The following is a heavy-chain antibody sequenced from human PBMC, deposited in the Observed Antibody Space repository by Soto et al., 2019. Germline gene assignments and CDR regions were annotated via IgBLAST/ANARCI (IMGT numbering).Heavy chain of an antibody. D-gene: IGHD3-16*02. J-gene: IGHJ5*02. V-gene: IGHV1-8*01. Sequence: ASVKVSCKASGYTFTSYDINWVRQATGQGLEWMGWMNPNSGNTGYAQKFQGRVTMTRNTSISTAYMELSSLRSEDTAVYYCARGPTYYDYIWGSYRVNNWFDPWGQGTLVTVSS. CDR3: ARGPTYYDYIWGSYRVNNWFDP. CDR2: MNPNSGNT. CDR1: GYTFTSYD.